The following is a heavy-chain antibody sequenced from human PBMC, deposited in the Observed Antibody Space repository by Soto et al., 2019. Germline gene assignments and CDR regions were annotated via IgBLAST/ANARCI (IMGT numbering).Heavy chain of an antibody. CDR1: GGSISSGGYS. J-gene: IGHJ3*02. D-gene: IGHD2-8*01. Sequence: PSETLSLTCAVSGGSISSGGYSWGWIRQPPGEGLEWIGHIYHVASTFYNPSLSSRVTISVDRSKNQFSLRLISVTAADTAVYYCARLGMADAFDIWGQGSMVTVSS. V-gene: IGHV4-30-2*01. CDR2: IYHVAST. CDR3: ARLGMADAFDI.